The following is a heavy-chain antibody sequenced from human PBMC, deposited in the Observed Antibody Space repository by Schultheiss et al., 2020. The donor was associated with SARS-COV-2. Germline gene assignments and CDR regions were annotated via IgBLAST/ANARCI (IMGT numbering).Heavy chain of an antibody. CDR2: IYYSGST. D-gene: IGHD2-2*01. J-gene: IGHJ6*03. Sequence: LRLSCTVSGGSISSGGYYWSWIRQHPGKGLEWIGYIYYSGSTYYNPSLKSRVTISVDTSKNQFSLRLNSVTAADTAVYYCAREGGDIVVVPAAMSYYYYYMDVWGKGTTVTVSS. V-gene: IGHV4-31*03. CDR1: GGSISSGGYY. CDR3: AREGGDIVVVPAAMSYYYYYMDV.